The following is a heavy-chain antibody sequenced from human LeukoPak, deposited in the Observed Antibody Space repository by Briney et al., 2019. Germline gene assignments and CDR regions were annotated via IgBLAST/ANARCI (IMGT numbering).Heavy chain of an antibody. V-gene: IGHV3-33*06. D-gene: IGHD3-22*01. Sequence: GGSLRLSCAASGFTFSTYAIHWVRQAPGKGLEWVAVIWFDGSEQYYADSVKGRFIISRDNSKSTSNLQLNSLRAEDTAVYFCAKRGVVIRVILVGFHKEAYYFDSWGQGALVTVSS. CDR3: AKRGVVIRVILVGFHKEAYYFDS. CDR1: GFTFSTYA. J-gene: IGHJ4*02. CDR2: IWFDGSEQ.